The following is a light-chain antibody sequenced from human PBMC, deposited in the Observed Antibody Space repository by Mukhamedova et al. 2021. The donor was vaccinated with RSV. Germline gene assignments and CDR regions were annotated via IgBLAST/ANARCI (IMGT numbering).Light chain of an antibody. V-gene: IGKV3-15*01. CDR2: GAS. J-gene: IGKJ2*03. CDR3: QQYNDYPPYS. CDR1: SVSSN. Sequence: SVSSNLAWYQQKPGQPPRLLIYGASTRDTGIPARFGGSGSGTEFTLTIGSLQSEDFAVYYCQQYNDYPPYSFGQGTKLEI.